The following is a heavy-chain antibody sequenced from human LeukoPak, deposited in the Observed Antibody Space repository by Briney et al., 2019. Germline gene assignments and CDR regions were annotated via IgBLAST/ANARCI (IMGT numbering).Heavy chain of an antibody. CDR3: ATSPMWFGELFGSYYMDV. D-gene: IGHD3-10*01. Sequence: PSETLSLTCTVSGYSISSGYYWGWIRQPPGKGLEWIGSIYHSGSTYYNPSLKSRVTISVDTSKNQFSLKVSSVTAADTAVYYCATSPMWFGELFGSYYMDVWGKGTTVTISS. J-gene: IGHJ6*03. CDR1: GYSISSGYY. V-gene: IGHV4-38-2*02. CDR2: IYHSGST.